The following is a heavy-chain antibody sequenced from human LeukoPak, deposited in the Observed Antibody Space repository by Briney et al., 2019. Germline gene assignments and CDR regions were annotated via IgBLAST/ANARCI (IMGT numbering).Heavy chain of an antibody. Sequence: GGSLRLSCAVSGFTFSSYSMNWVRQAPGKGLEWVSYISGSSSTIYYADSVKGRFTISRDNAKNSLYLQMNSLRAEDTAVYYCATLLRYYYGSSGPNWFDPWGQGTLVTVSS. J-gene: IGHJ5*02. V-gene: IGHV3-48*01. CDR2: ISGSSSTI. CDR3: ATLLRYYYGSSGPNWFDP. D-gene: IGHD3-22*01. CDR1: GFTFSSYS.